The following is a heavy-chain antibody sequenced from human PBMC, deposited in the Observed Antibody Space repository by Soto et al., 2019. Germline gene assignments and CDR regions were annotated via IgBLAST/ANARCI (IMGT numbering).Heavy chain of an antibody. D-gene: IGHD3-10*01. J-gene: IGHJ4*02. CDR3: TRAAWFPYLSFY. Sequence: SLRLSCAASGFTFSRFELHWVRQAPGKRLEWISYISSSGSTAYYASSVEGRFTISRDNANNSVYLQMDSLRAEDTALYYCTRAAWFPYLSFYWGQGALVTVSS. V-gene: IGHV3-48*03. CDR2: ISSSGSTA. CDR1: GFTFSRFE.